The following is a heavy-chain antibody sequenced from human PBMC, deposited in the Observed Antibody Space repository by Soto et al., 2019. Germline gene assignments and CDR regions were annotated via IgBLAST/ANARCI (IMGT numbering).Heavy chain of an antibody. CDR2: ISGSGGST. Sequence: PGGSLRLSCAASGFTFSSYAMSWVRQAPGKGLEWVSAISGSGGSTYYADSVKGRFTTSRDNSKNTLYLQMNSLRAEDTAVYYCAKDRSMWPLDIVDNNDAFDIWGQGTMVTVSS. V-gene: IGHV3-23*01. CDR1: GFTFSSYA. D-gene: IGHD2-2*03. J-gene: IGHJ3*02. CDR3: AKDRSMWPLDIVDNNDAFDI.